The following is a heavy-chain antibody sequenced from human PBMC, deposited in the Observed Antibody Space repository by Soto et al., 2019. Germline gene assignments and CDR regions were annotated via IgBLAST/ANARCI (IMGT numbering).Heavy chain of an antibody. CDR2: INHSGST. D-gene: IGHD1-20*01. CDR1: GGSFSGYY. J-gene: IGHJ5*02. CDR3: ARVRRAASPNWIRPPSAPNP. V-gene: IGHV4-34*01. Sequence: SETLSLTCAVYGGSFSGYYWSWIRQPPGKGLEWIGEINHSGSTNYNPSLKSRVTISVDTSKNQFSLKLSPVTAADTAVYYCARVRRAASPNWIRPPSAPNPWGQGTLVTVSS.